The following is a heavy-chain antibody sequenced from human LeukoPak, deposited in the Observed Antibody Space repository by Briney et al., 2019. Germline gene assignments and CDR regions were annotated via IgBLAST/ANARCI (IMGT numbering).Heavy chain of an antibody. CDR3: ARGRHDYVWGSYRYMDY. J-gene: IGHJ4*02. D-gene: IGHD3-16*02. V-gene: IGHV3-48*01. CDR2: ISSSSSSI. Sequence: PGGSLRLSCAASGFTLSSYNMNWVRQAPGKGLEWVSYISSSSSSIYFADSVKGRFTISRDNAKNSLYLQMNSLRAEDTAVYYCARGRHDYVWGSYRYMDYWGQGTLVTVSS. CDR1: GFTLSSYN.